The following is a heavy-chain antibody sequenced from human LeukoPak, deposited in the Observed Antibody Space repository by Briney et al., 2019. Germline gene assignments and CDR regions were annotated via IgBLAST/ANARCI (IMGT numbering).Heavy chain of an antibody. D-gene: IGHD1-1*01. CDR3: ARAITTRHSI. CDR2: MNQDGSEK. CDR1: GFTLSSYW. J-gene: IGHJ4*02. V-gene: IGHV3-7*05. Sequence: GGSLRLSCAASGFTLSSYWMNWVRQAPGKGLEWVANMNQDGSEKYYVDSVKGRFTISSDNAKNPLYLQMNGLRADDTAVYYCARAITTRHSIWGQGTLVTVSS.